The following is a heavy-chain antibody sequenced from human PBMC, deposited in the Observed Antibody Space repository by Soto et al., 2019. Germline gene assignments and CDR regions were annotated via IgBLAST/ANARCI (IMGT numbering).Heavy chain of an antibody. D-gene: IGHD2-2*01. CDR3: AREPKVVPAAEDDGYYYYCMDV. J-gene: IGHJ6*02. Sequence: QVQLVQSGAEVKKPGASVKVSCKASGYTFTSYGISWVRQAPGQGLEWMGWISAYNGNTNYAQKLQGRVTMTTDTTTSTAYMELRSLRSDDTAVNYCAREPKVVPAAEDDGYYYYCMDVWGQGTTVTVSS. V-gene: IGHV1-18*04. CDR1: GYTFTSYG. CDR2: ISAYNGNT.